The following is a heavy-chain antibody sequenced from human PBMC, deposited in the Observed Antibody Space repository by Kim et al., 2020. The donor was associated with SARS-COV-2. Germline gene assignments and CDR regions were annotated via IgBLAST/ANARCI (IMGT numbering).Heavy chain of an antibody. CDR1: GGYISSGYYY. Sequence: SETLSLTCTVSGGYISSGYYYWSWFRQPPGKGLEWIGYTYYSGSTYFSPSLKSRVSISVDMSKNQFSLHLNSVTAADTAMYYCARQVPIGSNWFDPWGLG. V-gene: IGHV4-30-4*01. CDR2: TYYSGST. CDR3: ARQVPIGSNWFDP. D-gene: IGHD2-2*01. J-gene: IGHJ5*02.